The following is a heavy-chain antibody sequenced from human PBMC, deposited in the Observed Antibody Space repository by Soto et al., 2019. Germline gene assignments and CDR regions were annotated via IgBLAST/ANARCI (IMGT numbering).Heavy chain of an antibody. D-gene: IGHD2-8*01. Sequence: ASVKVSCKASGYSFTDYHIHWVRQAPGQGREWLGRINLKSGGTSTAQKVQGWVTMTTDTSISTASMELTRLTSDDTAIYYCARGDSTDCSNGVCSFFYNHDLDVWG. CDR2: INLKSGGT. CDR3: ARGDSTDCSNGVCSFFYNHDLDV. J-gene: IGHJ6*02. CDR1: GYSFTDYH. V-gene: IGHV1-2*04.